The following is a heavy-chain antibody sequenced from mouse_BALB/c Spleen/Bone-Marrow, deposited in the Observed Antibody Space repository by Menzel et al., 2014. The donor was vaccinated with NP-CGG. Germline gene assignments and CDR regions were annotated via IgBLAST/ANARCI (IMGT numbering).Heavy chain of an antibody. D-gene: IGHD2-14*01. CDR1: GFTFSSYT. V-gene: IGHV5-6-4*01. CDR3: TRSYYRYDEEAWFAY. CDR2: ISSGGSYT. J-gene: IGHJ3*01. Sequence: EVQGVESGGGLVKPGGSLKLSCAASGFTFSSYTMSWVRQTPEKRLEWVATISSGGSYTYYPDSVKGRFTISRDNAKNTLYLQMSSLKSEDTAMYYCTRSYYRYDEEAWFAYWGQGTLVTVSA.